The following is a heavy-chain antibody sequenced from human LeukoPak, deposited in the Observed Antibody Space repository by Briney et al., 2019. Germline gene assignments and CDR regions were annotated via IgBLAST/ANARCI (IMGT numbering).Heavy chain of an antibody. CDR1: GGSISRGGYY. D-gene: IGHD6-6*01. Sequence: PSQTLSLTCTVSGGSISRGGYYWSWIRQHPGKGLEWSGYIYYSGSTYYNPSLKSRFTISVDTSKNQSSLRLSPVPAADTAVYYCPTFGYSSSSTFDYWGQGTLVTVPS. V-gene: IGHV4-31*03. CDR3: PTFGYSSSSTFDY. J-gene: IGHJ4*02. CDR2: IYYSGST.